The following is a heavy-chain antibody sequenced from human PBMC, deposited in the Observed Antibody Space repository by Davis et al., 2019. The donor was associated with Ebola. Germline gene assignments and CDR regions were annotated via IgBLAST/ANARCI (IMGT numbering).Heavy chain of an antibody. CDR1: GYTFTSYY. CDR3: ATVGYYDFWSGYYDYGMDV. J-gene: IGHJ6*02. Sequence: ASVKVSCKASGYTFTSYYMHWVRQAPGQGLEWMGIVNPSGGSTSYAQKFQGRVTMTRDTSTSTVYMELSSLRSEDTAVYYCATVGYYDFWSGYYDYGMDVWGQGTTVTVSS. CDR2: VNPSGGST. V-gene: IGHV1-46*01. D-gene: IGHD3-3*01.